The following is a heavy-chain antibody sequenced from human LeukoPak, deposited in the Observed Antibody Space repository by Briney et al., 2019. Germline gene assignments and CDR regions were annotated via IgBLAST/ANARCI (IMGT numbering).Heavy chain of an antibody. CDR3: ARPLSNGYFHDSGGYYPYAMDV. J-gene: IGHJ6*02. CDR1: GFTFSSYA. CDR2: ISYDGSNK. Sequence: GGSLRLSCAASGFTFSSYALSWVRQAPGKGLEWVADISYDGSNKFYADSVKGRFAISRDNSKNTLYLQMNSLRGYDSAVYYCARPLSNGYFHDSGGYYPYAMDVWGQGTTVTVSS. D-gene: IGHD3-22*01. V-gene: IGHV3-30*09.